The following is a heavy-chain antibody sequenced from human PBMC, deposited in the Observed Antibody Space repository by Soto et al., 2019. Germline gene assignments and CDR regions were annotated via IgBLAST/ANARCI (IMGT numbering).Heavy chain of an antibody. Sequence: PSETLSLTCTVSGGSISSYFYIWVRQPPGKGLEWIGSVYYTGTTDYIPSLKSRVTISVDTSKTQFSLNLRSVTAADTAVYYCARDLAAVPRAFDYWGRGTLVTVSS. CDR1: GGSISSYF. J-gene: IGHJ4*02. CDR3: ARDLAAVPRAFDY. V-gene: IGHV4-59*01. CDR2: VYYTGTT. D-gene: IGHD6-13*01.